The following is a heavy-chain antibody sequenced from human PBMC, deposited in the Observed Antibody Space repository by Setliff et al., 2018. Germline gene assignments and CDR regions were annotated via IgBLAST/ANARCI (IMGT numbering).Heavy chain of an antibody. CDR3: RLAHCSTTSCEEALDY. CDR2: ISHSGST. Sequence: SETLSLTCAVYGGSFSTYYWSWIRQPPGKGLEWIGEISHSGSTHYNPSLKSRVTMSVDTSKNQFSLNRNSVTAADTAVYYFRLAHCSTTSCEEALDYWSQGTLVTVSS. J-gene: IGHJ4*02. V-gene: IGHV4-34*01. D-gene: IGHD2-2*01. CDR1: GGSFSTYY.